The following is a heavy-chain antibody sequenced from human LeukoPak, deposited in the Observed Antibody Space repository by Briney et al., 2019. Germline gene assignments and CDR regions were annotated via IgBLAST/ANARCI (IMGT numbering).Heavy chain of an antibody. Sequence: PSETLSLTCTVSGGSISSGGYYWSWIRQPPGKGLEWIGYIYHSGSTYYNPSLKSRVTISVDTSKNQFSLKLSSVTAADTAVYYCARDGHSGYVDYWGQGTLVTVSS. CDR2: IYHSGST. CDR1: GGSISSGGYY. V-gene: IGHV4-30-2*01. CDR3: ARDGHSGYVDY. D-gene: IGHD1-26*01. J-gene: IGHJ4*02.